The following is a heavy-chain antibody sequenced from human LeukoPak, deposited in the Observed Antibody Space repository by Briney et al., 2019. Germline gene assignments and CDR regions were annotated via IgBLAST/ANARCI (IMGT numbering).Heavy chain of an antibody. J-gene: IGHJ4*02. Sequence: GGSLRLSCAASGFSFMNAWMIWVRQAPGKGLEWVGRIKSNADGGTPDYAAPARGRFTISRDDSKNTLYLQMNSLKTEDTAVYYCAKRDGYKEEYYFDYWGQGTLATVSS. D-gene: IGHD5-24*01. CDR3: AKRDGYKEEYYFDY. V-gene: IGHV3-15*01. CDR1: GFSFMNAW. CDR2: IKSNADGGTP.